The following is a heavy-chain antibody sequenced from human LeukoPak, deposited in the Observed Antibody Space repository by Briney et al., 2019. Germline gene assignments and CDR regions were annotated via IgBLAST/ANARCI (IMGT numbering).Heavy chain of an antibody. J-gene: IGHJ5*02. CDR3: ARDLLVVGATYWFDP. CDR2: ISAYNGNT. CDR1: SYTFTSYG. V-gene: IGHV1-18*01. Sequence: ATVKASCKTSSYTFTSYGISWVRQAAGQGLERMGWISAYNGNTNYAQKLQGRVTMTTDTSTSTAYMELRSLRSDDTAVYYCARDLLVVGATYWFDPWGQGTLVTVSS. D-gene: IGHD1-26*01.